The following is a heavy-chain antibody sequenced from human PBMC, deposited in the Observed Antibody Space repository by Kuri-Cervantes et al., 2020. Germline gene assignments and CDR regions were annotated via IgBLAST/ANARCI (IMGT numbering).Heavy chain of an antibody. V-gene: IGHV4-34*01. Sequence: SETLSLTCAVYGGSFSGYYWSWIRQPPGKGLECIGEINHSGSTNYNPSLKSRVTISVDTSKNQFSLNLSSVTAADTSVYYCATSSFYSYLDVWGKGTTVTVSS. CDR1: GGSFSGYY. CDR3: ATSSFYSYLDV. J-gene: IGHJ6*03. CDR2: INHSGST.